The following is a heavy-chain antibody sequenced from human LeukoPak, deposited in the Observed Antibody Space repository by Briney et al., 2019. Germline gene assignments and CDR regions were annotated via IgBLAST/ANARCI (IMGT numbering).Heavy chain of an antibody. CDR2: IIPIFGTA. CDR1: GGTFSSYA. V-gene: IGHV1-69*05. Sequence: ASVTVSRKASGGTFSSYAISWVRQAPGQGLEWMGGIIPIFGTANYAQKFQGRVTITTDESTSTAYMELSSLRSEDTDVYYCARDPCSSTSCYPDYWGQGTLVTVSS. CDR3: ARDPCSSTSCYPDY. J-gene: IGHJ4*02. D-gene: IGHD2-2*01.